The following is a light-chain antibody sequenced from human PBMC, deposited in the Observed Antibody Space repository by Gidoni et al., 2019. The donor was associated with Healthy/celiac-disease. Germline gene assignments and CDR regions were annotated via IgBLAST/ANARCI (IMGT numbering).Light chain of an antibody. CDR2: WSS. CDR1: QSVLYSSNNKND. J-gene: IGKJ4*01. Sequence: IVMTQSPDSLAVSLGERATINCKSSQSVLYSSNNKNDLTWYQQKPGQPPKLPIYWSSTRESGVPDRFSGSGSGTDFTLTISSLQAEDVAVYYCQQYYSTPLTFXGXTKVEIK. CDR3: QQYYSTPLT. V-gene: IGKV4-1*01.